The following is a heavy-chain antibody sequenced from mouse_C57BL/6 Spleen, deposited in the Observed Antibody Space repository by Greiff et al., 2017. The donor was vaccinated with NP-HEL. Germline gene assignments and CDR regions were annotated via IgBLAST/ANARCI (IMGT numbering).Heavy chain of an antibody. J-gene: IGHJ4*01. CDR2: IWTGGGT. D-gene: IGHD4-1*02. CDR1: GFSLTSYA. Sequence: VMLVESGPGLVAPSQSLSITCTVSGFSLTSYAISWVRQPPGKGLEWLGVIWTGGGTNYNSALKSRLSISKDNSKSQVFLKMNSLQTDDTARYYCARNTLQLGPYAMDYWGQGTSVTVSS. V-gene: IGHV2-9-1*01. CDR3: ARNTLQLGPYAMDY.